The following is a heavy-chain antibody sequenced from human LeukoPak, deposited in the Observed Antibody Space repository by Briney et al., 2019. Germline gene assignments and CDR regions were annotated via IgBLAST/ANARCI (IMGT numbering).Heavy chain of an antibody. CDR1: GYSFTSYY. J-gene: IGHJ4*02. V-gene: IGHV1-46*01. Sequence: ASVKVSCKASGYSFTSYYMHWVRQAPGQGLEWMGIINPSGGSTSYAQKFQGRATMTRDTSTSTVYMELSSLRSEDTAVYYCARDSGYSYGSPYYFDYWGQGTLVTVSS. CDR3: ARDSGYSYGSPYYFDY. D-gene: IGHD5-18*01. CDR2: INPSGGST.